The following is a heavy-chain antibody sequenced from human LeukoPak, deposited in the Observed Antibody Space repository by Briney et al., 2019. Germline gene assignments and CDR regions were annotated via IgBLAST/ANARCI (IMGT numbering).Heavy chain of an antibody. CDR2: IYYSGST. CDR1: GGSVSSGSYY. D-gene: IGHD6-19*01. CDR3: ARVVAEAGVIDY. V-gene: IGHV4-61*01. Sequence: SETLSLTCTVSGGSVSSGSYYWSWIRQPPGKGLEWIGYIYYSGSTNYNPSLKSRVTISVDTSKNQFSLKLSSVTAADTAVYYCARVVAEAGVIDYWGQGTLVTVSS. J-gene: IGHJ4*02.